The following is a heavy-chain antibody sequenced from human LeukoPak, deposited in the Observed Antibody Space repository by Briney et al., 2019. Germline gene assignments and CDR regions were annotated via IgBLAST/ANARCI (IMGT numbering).Heavy chain of an antibody. CDR3: ARSAPYYDILTGYSAYYFDY. CDR1: GYSISSGYY. Sequence: KPSETLSLTCTVSGYSISSGYYWGWIRQPPGKGLEWIGSIYHSGSTYYNPSLKSRVTISVDTSKNQFSLKLSSVTAADTAVYYCARSAPYYDILTGYSAYYFDYWGQGTLVTVSS. D-gene: IGHD3-9*01. CDR2: IYHSGST. V-gene: IGHV4-38-2*02. J-gene: IGHJ4*02.